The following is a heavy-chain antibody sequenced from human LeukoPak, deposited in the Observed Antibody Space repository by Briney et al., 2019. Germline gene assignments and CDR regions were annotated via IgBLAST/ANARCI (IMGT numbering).Heavy chain of an antibody. Sequence: KSSETLSLTCAVYGGSFSGYYWSWIRQPPGKGLEWIGEINHSGSTNYNPSLKSRVTISVDTSKNQFSLKLSSVTAADTAVYYCARQYYYGSGNPYDYWGQGTLVTVS. J-gene: IGHJ4*02. CDR2: INHSGST. V-gene: IGHV4-34*01. CDR1: GGSFSGYY. CDR3: ARQYYYGSGNPYDY. D-gene: IGHD3-10*01.